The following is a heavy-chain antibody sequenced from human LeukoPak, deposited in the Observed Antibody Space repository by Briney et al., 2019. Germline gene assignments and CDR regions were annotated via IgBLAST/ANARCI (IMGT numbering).Heavy chain of an antibody. V-gene: IGHV3-7*03. J-gene: IGHJ4*02. CDR1: GFTFSRHW. CDR3: AKDRWRRSSGGFDY. Sequence: GGSLRLSCAASGFTFSRHWMSWVRQAPGKGPEWVANIKEDGSEKYYLNSVKGRFTISRDNAKSSLYLQMNSLRAEDTAVYYCAKDRWRRSSGGFDYWGQGTLVTVSS. D-gene: IGHD6-6*01. CDR2: IKEDGSEK.